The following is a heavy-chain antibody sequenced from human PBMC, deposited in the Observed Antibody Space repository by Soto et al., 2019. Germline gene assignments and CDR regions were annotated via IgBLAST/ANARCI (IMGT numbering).Heavy chain of an antibody. CDR3: AVGPQSASDY. V-gene: IGHV4-39*01. J-gene: IGHJ4*02. D-gene: IGHD2-2*01. Sequence: HLQLQESGPGLVKPSEILSLTCSVSGGSITSTTFYWGWIRQPPGKGLEWIGSINYRGNANYNPSLENRLTLSVDTSRNQYSLKVSSVTAADTAVYYCAVGPQSASDYWGQGTLVTVSS. CDR2: INYRGNA. CDR1: GGSITSTTFY.